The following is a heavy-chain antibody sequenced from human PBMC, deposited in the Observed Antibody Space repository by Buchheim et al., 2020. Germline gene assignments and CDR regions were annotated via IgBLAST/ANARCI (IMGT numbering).Heavy chain of an antibody. J-gene: IGHJ6*02. CDR1: GFTFSDYY. CDR2: ISSGGSTV. D-gene: IGHD6-6*01. V-gene: IGHV3-11*01. Sequence: QVQLVESGGGLVKPGGSLRLSCAASGFTFSDYYMNWIRQAPGKGLEWVLYISSGGSTVYYADSVKGRFTISRDNAKNSLYLQMNSLRAEDTAVYYCARDSTSQTHYFYYAMDVWGQGTT. CDR3: ARDSTSQTHYFYYAMDV.